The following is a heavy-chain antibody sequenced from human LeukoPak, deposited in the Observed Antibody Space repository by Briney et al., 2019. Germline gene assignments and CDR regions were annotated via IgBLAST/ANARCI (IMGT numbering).Heavy chain of an antibody. V-gene: IGHV4-39*02. D-gene: IGHD6-25*01. CDR3: ARSSGTGTFSY. J-gene: IGHJ4*02. CDR1: GDSISRSTYY. Sequence: SETLSLTCTVSGDSISRSTYYWAWIRQPPGKGLEWIGSVYYGRSPYFNPSLESRATISVDTSKNHFSLKMSSVTAADTAVYYCARSSGTGTFSYWGQGALVTVSS. CDR2: VYYGRSP.